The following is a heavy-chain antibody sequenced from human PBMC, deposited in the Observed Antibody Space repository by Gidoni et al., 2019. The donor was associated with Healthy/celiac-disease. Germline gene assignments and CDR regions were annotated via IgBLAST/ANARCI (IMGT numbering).Heavy chain of an antibody. V-gene: IGHV3-23*01. Sequence: VQPLEYGGGLGQPGVYVGVAWADSGFTFSTHAMSWVRHAPGKGLEWVSAISGSGGSTYYADSVKGRFNISRDNSKNTLYLQMNSLRAEDTAVYYCAKDASAARCFSTGKDFWGQGTLVTVSS. CDR2: ISGSGGST. CDR1: GFTFSTHA. J-gene: IGHJ4*02. CDR3: AKDASAARCFSTGKDF. D-gene: IGHD2-21*01.